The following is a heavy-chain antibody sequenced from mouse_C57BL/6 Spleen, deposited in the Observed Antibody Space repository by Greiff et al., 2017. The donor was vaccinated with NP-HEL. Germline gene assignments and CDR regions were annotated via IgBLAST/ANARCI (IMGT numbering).Heavy chain of an antibody. Sequence: EVQVVESGGGLVKPGGSLKLSCAASGFTFSSYAMSWVRQTPEKRLEWVATISDGGSYTYYPDNVKGRFTISRDKAKNNLYLQMSHLKSEDTAKYYCARDGGLRDYFDYWGQGTTLTVSS. D-gene: IGHD2-2*01. CDR1: GFTFSSYA. CDR2: ISDGGSYT. J-gene: IGHJ2*01. CDR3: ARDGGLRDYFDY. V-gene: IGHV5-4*01.